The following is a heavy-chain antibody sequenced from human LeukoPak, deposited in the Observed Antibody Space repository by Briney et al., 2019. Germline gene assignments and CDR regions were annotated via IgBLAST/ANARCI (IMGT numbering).Heavy chain of an antibody. CDR3: ERTRTYYYDSRLAFDI. J-gene: IGHJ3*02. Sequence: TSETLSLTCAVYGGSFSVYYWRWISHPPGKGREWIGEINHSGSTNYNPSLKSRVPISVDTSKNQFSLKLSSVTAADTAVYYCERTRTYYYDSRLAFDIGGQGTMVSVSS. V-gene: IGHV4-34*01. CDR2: INHSGST. CDR1: GGSFSVYY. D-gene: IGHD3-22*01.